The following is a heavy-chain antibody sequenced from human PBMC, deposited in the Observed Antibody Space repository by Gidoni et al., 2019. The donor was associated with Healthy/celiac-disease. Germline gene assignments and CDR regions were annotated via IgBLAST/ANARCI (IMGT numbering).Heavy chain of an antibody. J-gene: IGHJ4*02. CDR2: IIPIFGTA. CDR3: ARDLGAAAGTNGDY. V-gene: IGHV1-69*01. D-gene: IGHD6-13*01. Sequence: GLEWMGGIIPIFGTANYAQKFQGRVTITADESTSTAYMELSSLRSEDTAVYYCARDLGAAAGTNGDYWGQGTLVTVSS.